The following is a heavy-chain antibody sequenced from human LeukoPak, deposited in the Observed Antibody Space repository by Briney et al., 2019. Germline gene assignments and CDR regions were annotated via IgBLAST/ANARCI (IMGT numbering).Heavy chain of an antibody. Sequence: ASVKVSCKASGYTFTSYGISWVRQAPGQGLEWMGWISAYNGNTNYAQKLQGRVTMTTDTSTSTAYMELRSLRSDDTAVYYCARNYPKGWYSNPLSYYYYYMDVWGKGTTVTVSS. CDR2: ISAYNGNT. CDR3: ARNYPKGWYSNPLSYYYYYMDV. J-gene: IGHJ6*03. D-gene: IGHD4-11*01. CDR1: GYTFTSYG. V-gene: IGHV1-18*01.